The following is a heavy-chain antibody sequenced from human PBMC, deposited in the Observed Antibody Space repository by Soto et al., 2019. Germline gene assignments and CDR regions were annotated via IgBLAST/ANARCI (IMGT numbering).Heavy chain of an antibody. CDR3: AKDVSTTADYYFDY. D-gene: IGHD2-2*01. V-gene: IGHV3-30*18. J-gene: IGHJ4*02. CDR1: GCSFSRNA. Sequence: PGGSLRLSCAASGCSFSRNAMHWVRQAPGKGLEWVAVISYDGSNKYYADSVKGRFTISRDNSKNTLYLQMNSLRAEDTAVHYCAKDVSTTADYYFDYWGQGTLVTVSS. CDR2: ISYDGSNK.